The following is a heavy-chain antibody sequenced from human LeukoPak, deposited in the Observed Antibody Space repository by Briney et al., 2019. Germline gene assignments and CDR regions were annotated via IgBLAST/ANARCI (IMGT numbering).Heavy chain of an antibody. CDR2: IYRSGST. Sequence: PSGTLSLTCAVSGGSISSSNWWSWVRQPPGKGLEWIGEIYRSGSTNYNPSLKSRVTISLDKSKNQFSLRLSSVTAADTAVYYCARYRGASGYHFDYWGQGTLVTVPS. CDR3: ARYRGASGYHFDY. V-gene: IGHV4-4*02. D-gene: IGHD5-12*01. J-gene: IGHJ4*02. CDR1: GGSISSSNW.